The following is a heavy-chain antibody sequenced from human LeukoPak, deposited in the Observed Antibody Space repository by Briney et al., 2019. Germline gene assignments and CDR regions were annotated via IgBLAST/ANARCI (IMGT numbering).Heavy chain of an antibody. J-gene: IGHJ4*02. CDR3: AKDWYDFWSGYPPFY. CDR1: GFTFRNYG. CDR2: ISGSGSST. Sequence: PGGSLRLSCAASGFTFRNYGMSWVRQAPGKGLEWVSGISGSGSSTYYADSVKGRFTISRDNSKNTLYLQMNSLRAEDTAVYYCAKDWYDFWSGYPPFYWGQGTLVTVSS. V-gene: IGHV3-23*01. D-gene: IGHD3-3*01.